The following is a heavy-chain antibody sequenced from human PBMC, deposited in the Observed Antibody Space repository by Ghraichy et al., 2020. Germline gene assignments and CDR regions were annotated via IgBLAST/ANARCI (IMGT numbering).Heavy chain of an antibody. CDR2: IDPNTGGT. V-gene: IGHV1-2*02. CDR1: GYSFTDHY. D-gene: IGHD5-12*01. Sequence: ASVKVSCKASGYSFTDHYIHWVRQAPGQGLEWMGWIDPNTGGTNYVQKFQGRVTMTRDTSINTAYMELSSLRSDDTAVYYCARDKDLGYSGYDSFDPWGQGTLDTVSS. CDR3: ARDKDLGYSGYDSFDP. J-gene: IGHJ5*02.